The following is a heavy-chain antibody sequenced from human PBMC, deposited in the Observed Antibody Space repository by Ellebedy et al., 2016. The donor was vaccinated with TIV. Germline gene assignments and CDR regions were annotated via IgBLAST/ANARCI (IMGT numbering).Heavy chain of an antibody. V-gene: IGHV3-53*01. CDR1: GFNVSSDY. J-gene: IGHJ4*02. CDR2: IYRGGTT. D-gene: IGHD6-19*01. CDR3: ARVAVTGLAVDY. Sequence: GESLKISXAASGFNVSSDYMNWVRQAPGKRLEWLSVIYRGGTTYYPDSVKGRFTISRDNAKNSLYLQMDSLRVEDTAVYYCARVAVTGLAVDYWGQGNLVTVSS.